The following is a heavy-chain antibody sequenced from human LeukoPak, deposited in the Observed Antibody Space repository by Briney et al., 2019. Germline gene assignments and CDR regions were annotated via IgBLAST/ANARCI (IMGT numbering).Heavy chain of an antibody. Sequence: PGGSLRLSCAASGFTFDDYAMHWVRQAPGKGLEWVSGISWNSGTKGYADSVKGQFTISRDNAKNSLYLQMNSLRGEDAAVYYCAKDLIAAAGTNWGQGTLVTVSS. CDR3: AKDLIAAAGTN. D-gene: IGHD6-13*01. CDR1: GFTFDDYA. V-gene: IGHV3-9*01. CDR2: ISWNSGTK. J-gene: IGHJ4*02.